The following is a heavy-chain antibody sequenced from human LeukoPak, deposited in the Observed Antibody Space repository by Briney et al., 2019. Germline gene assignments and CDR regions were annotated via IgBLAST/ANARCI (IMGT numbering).Heavy chain of an antibody. D-gene: IGHD6-13*01. CDR3: ASLWGHSSSWYTELFDY. CDR1: GYTFTGYY. Sequence: ASVKVSCKASGYTFTGYYMHWVRQAPGQGGEWMGWINPNSGGTNYAQKFQGRVTMTRDTSISTAYMELSRLRSDDTAVYYCASLWGHSSSWYTELFDYWGQGTLVTVSS. J-gene: IGHJ4*02. V-gene: IGHV1-2*02. CDR2: INPNSGGT.